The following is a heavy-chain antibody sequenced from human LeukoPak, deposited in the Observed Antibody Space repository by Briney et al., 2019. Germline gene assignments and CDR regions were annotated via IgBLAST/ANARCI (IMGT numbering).Heavy chain of an antibody. Sequence: ASVKVSCKASGYTFTSYGISWVRQAPGQGLEWMGWISAYNGDTNYAQSFQGRVTMTTDTSTSTAYMELRSLKSDDTAVYYCARNAFNTSSENYFDFWGRGTLVTVSS. CDR3: ARNAFNTSSENYFDF. D-gene: IGHD6-6*01. CDR2: ISAYNGDT. V-gene: IGHV1-18*01. J-gene: IGHJ4*02. CDR1: GYTFTSYG.